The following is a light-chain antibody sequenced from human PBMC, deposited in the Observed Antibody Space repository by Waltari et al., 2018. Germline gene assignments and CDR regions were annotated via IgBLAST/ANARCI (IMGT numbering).Light chain of an antibody. J-gene: IGLJ3*02. CDR2: RNN. Sequence: GLTQPPSVSKGLRQTAPPTRPVTSTHVTKPRSAWLQQPPGHPPKPLSYRNNNRPSGISARFSASRSGNTASLTITGLQAEDEADYFCSAWDSSLSAWVFGGGTKMTVL. V-gene: IGLV10-54*04. CDR3: SAWDSSLSAWV. CDR1: STHVTKPR.